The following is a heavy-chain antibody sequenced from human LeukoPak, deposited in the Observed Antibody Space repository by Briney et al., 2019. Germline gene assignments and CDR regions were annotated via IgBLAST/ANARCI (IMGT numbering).Heavy chain of an antibody. J-gene: IGHJ4*02. CDR1: GYTFTDYY. D-gene: IGHD3-22*01. CDR2: INPYSGGT. CDR3: ARDSSGLDY. Sequence: ASVKVSCKASGYTFTDYYMHWVRQAPGQGLEWMGWINPYSGGTNYEQKFQGRVTMTRDTSISTAYMEVSRVRSDDTAMYYCARDSSGLDYWGQGTLVTVSS. V-gene: IGHV1-2*02.